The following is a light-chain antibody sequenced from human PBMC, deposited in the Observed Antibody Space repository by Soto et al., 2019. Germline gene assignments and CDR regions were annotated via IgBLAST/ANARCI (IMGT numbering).Light chain of an antibody. CDR1: SSKIGAGYD. J-gene: IGLJ2*01. V-gene: IGLV1-40*01. CDR3: NSYTNSSALV. CDR2: GNS. Sequence: QSLLTQPPPVSGGPGGRGTIPRTWGSSKIGAGYDVHWDQQLPGTAPKLLLYGNSNRTSGVPDRFSGSKYGTSASLAITGLQAGDEADYSSNSYTNSSALVFGGGTKVTVL.